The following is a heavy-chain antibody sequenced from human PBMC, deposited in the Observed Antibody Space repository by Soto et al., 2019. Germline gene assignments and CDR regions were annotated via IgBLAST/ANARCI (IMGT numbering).Heavy chain of an antibody. J-gene: IGHJ6*02. CDR1: GFTFSRVS. V-gene: IGHV3-21*01. D-gene: IGHD3-3*01. CDR3: ARRAPGTEWLLSDHYYRYGMDV. Sequence: PGGSLRLSCEASGFTFSRVSMNWVRQVPGNGLEWVASISSGSSDTWYADSVKGRFIISRDNAQNSLFLQMNTLRPEDTAMYYCARRAPGTEWLLSDHYYRYGMDVWGQGTTVTAP. CDR2: ISSGSSDT.